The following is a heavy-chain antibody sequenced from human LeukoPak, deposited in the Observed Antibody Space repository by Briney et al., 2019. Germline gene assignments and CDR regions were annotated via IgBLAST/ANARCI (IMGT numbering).Heavy chain of an antibody. CDR3: ARSGMTMIVQR. CDR2: ISSSSSYI. D-gene: IGHD3-22*01. J-gene: IGHJ1*01. V-gene: IGHV3-21*01. CDR1: GFTFRSYS. Sequence: GGSLRLSCAASGFTFRSYSMNWVRQAPGKGLECVSSISSSSSYIYYADSVKGRFTISRDNSKNTLYLQMNSLRAEDTAVYYCARSGMTMIVQRWGQGTLVTVSS.